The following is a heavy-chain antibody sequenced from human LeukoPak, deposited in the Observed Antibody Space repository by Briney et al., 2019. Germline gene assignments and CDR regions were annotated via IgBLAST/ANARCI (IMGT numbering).Heavy chain of an antibody. CDR3: AKADYYYDSSGPLGY. D-gene: IGHD3-22*01. Sequence: PGGSLRLSWAASGFTFSSYAMSWVRQAPGKGLEWVSAISGSGGSTYYADSVKGRFTISRDNSKNTLYLQMNSLRAEDTAVYYCAKADYYYDSSGPLGYWGQGTLVTVSS. J-gene: IGHJ4*02. CDR1: GFTFSSYA. CDR2: ISGSGGST. V-gene: IGHV3-23*01.